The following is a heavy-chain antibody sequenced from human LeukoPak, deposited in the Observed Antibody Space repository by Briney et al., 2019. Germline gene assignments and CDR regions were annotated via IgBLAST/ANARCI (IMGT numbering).Heavy chain of an antibody. CDR1: GFTFSSYG. V-gene: IGHV3-7*01. D-gene: IGHD1-26*01. CDR3: ARTLRELPIDC. Sequence: GGSLRLSCAASGFTFSSYGMSWVRQAPGKGLEWVANIKQDASEKYYVDSVKGRFTISRDNTKNSLYLQMNSLRAEDTAVYYCARTLRELPIDCWGQGTLVTVSS. J-gene: IGHJ4*02. CDR2: IKQDASEK.